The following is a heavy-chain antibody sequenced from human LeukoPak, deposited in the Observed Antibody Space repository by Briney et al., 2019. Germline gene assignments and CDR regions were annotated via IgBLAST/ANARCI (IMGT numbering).Heavy chain of an antibody. CDR2: INPNSGGT. CDR3: ARARGYYDSSGYYCPLGY. D-gene: IGHD3-22*01. J-gene: IGHJ4*02. V-gene: IGHV1-2*02. CDR1: GHTFTGYY. Sequence: ASVKVSCKASGHTFTGYYMHWVRQAPGQGLEWMGWINPNSGGTNYAQKFQGRVTMTRDTSISTAYMELSRLRSDDTAVYYCARARGYYDSSGYYCPLGYWGQGTLVTASS.